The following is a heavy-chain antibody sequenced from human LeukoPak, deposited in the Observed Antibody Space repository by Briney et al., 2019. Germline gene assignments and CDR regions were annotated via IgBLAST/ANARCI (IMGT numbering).Heavy chain of an antibody. Sequence: ASVKVSCKASGYTFTSYDINWVRPATGQGLEWMGWMNPNSGNTGYAQKFQGRVTMTRNTSISTAYMELSSLRSEDTAVYYCARGGYDSSALGYWGQGTLVTVSS. J-gene: IGHJ4*02. CDR3: ARGGYDSSALGY. V-gene: IGHV1-8*01. CDR2: MNPNSGNT. D-gene: IGHD3-22*01. CDR1: GYTFTSYD.